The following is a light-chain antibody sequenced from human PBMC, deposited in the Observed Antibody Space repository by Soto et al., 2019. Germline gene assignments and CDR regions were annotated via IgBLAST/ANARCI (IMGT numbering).Light chain of an antibody. V-gene: IGKV1-39*01. Sequence: DIQMTQSPSSLSASVGDRVTITCRASQSIASYLNWYQQKPGKAPRLLIFATSSLQRGVPSRFSGSGSGTHFTLSISSLQAEDCATYYCQQTRTVPPEWTFGQGTKVEI. CDR3: QQTRTVPPEWT. CDR2: ATS. J-gene: IGKJ1*01. CDR1: QSIASY.